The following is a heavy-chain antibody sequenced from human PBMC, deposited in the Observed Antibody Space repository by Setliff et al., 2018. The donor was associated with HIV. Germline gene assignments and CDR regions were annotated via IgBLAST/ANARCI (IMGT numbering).Heavy chain of an antibody. D-gene: IGHD3-10*01. V-gene: IGHV1-18*01. CDR1: GYSFTTFG. CDR2: ISTYDGVT. CDR3: ARPRGYYYGSGTYLHDAFDI. Sequence: GASVKVSCKASGYSFTTFGVTWVRQSPGQGLEWMGWISTYDGVTTYAQKLQGRVTMTTDTSTSTAYMELRSLRSDDTAVYYCARPRGYYYGSGTYLHDAFDIWGQGTMVTVSS. J-gene: IGHJ3*02.